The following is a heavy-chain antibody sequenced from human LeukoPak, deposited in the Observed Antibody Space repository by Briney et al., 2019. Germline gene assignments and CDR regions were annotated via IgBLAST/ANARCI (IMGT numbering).Heavy chain of an antibody. CDR3: ARVGYYDFWSGYLYPIFGAFDI. D-gene: IGHD3-3*01. CDR1: GYTFTSYG. CDR2: ISAYNGNT. Sequence: GASVKVSCKASGYTFTSYGISWVRQAPGQGLEWMGWISAYNGNTNYAQKLQGRVTMTTDTSTSTAYMELRSLRSDDTAVYYCARVGYYDFWSGYLYPIFGAFDIWGQGTMVAVSS. J-gene: IGHJ3*02. V-gene: IGHV1-18*01.